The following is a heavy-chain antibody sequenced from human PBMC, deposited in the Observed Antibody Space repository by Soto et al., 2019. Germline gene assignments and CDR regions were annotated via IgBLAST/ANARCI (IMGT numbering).Heavy chain of an antibody. V-gene: IGHV4-4*07. D-gene: IGHD5-18*01. Sequence: PSETLSLTCTVSGDFISSYYWSWIRQPAGKGLEWIGRIYTSGSTNYNPSLKSRVTMSVDTSKNQFSLKLSSVTAADTAVYYCARDLRIGRGYSYGAFDPWGQGTLVTVSS. CDR2: IYTSGST. J-gene: IGHJ5*02. CDR1: GDFISSYY. CDR3: ARDLRIGRGYSYGAFDP.